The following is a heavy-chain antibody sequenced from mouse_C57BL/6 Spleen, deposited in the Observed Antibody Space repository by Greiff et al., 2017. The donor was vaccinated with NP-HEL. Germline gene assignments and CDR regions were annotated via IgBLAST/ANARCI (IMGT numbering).Heavy chain of an antibody. CDR1: GYTFTSYW. J-gene: IGHJ4*01. CDR2: IYPGSGST. V-gene: IGHV1-55*01. Sequence: QVQLQQPGAELVKPGASVKMSCKASGYTFTSYWITWVKQRPGQGLEWIGDIYPGSGSTNYNEKFKSKATLTVDTSSSTAYMQLSSLTSEDSAVYYCARGAYDYDDAMDYWGQGTSVTGSS. CDR3: ARGAYDYDDAMDY. D-gene: IGHD2-4*01.